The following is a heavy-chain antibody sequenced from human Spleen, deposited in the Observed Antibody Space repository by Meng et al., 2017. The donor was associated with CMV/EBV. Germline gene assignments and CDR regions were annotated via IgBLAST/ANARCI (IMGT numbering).Heavy chain of an antibody. J-gene: IGHJ6*02. V-gene: IGHV3-43*01. CDR2: ISWEGGST. CDR1: GFTFDDYS. CDR3: AKGWKSWSGYYKFQDYYGMDV. Sequence: GGSLRLSCAASGFTFDDYSMHWVRQAPGKGLEWVSLISWEGGSTYYADSVRGRFTISRDNGKNSLYLQMNSLTTEDTALYFCAKGWKSWSGYYKFQDYYGMDVWGQGTTVTVSS. D-gene: IGHD3-3*01.